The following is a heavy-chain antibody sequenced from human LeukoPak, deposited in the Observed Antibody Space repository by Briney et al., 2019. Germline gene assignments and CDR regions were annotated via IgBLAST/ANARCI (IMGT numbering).Heavy chain of an antibody. CDR3: ARGGGVTGTTYRY. CDR2: INHSGTT. J-gene: IGHJ4*02. V-gene: IGHV4-34*01. CDR1: GGSVSGYY. Sequence: PSQTLSLTCAVYGGSVSGYYWSWIRQPPGKGLECIGEINHSGTTNYNPSLKSRVTISVATSKSQFYLKLSSVTAADTAVYYCARGGGVTGTTYRYWGQGTLVTVSS. D-gene: IGHD1-7*01.